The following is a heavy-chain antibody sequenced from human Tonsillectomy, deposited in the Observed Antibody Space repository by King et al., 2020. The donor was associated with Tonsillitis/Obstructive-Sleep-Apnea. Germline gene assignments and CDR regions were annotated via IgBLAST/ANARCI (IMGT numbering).Heavy chain of an antibody. CDR2: INPNSGGT. CDR3: ARDVPIVVVPAAMDV. D-gene: IGHD2-2*01. V-gene: IGHV1-2*06. J-gene: IGHJ6*04. Sequence: VQLVESGAEVKKPGASVKVSCKASGYTFTGYYMHWVRQAPGQGLEWMGRINPNSGGTNYAQKFQGRVTMTRDTSISTAYMELRRLRSDDTAVYYCARDVPIVVVPAAMDVWGKGTTVTVSS. CDR1: GYTFTGYY.